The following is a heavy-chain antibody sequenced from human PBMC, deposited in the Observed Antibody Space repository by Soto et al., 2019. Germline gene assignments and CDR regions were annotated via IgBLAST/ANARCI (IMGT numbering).Heavy chain of an antibody. CDR2: IYPGDSDS. J-gene: IGHJ4*02. D-gene: IGHD2-2*01. CDR1: GFTFTIYW. CDR3: XKHEGYCSTTTCSNFDY. Sequence: PGESVKISCKGSGFTFTIYWIAWVRQMPGKGLEWMGIIYPGDSDSSYSPSFQGQVTISADKSINTAYLHWSSLKASDTAIYYCXKHEGYCSTTTCSNFDYWGQGTLVTVSS. V-gene: IGHV5-51*01.